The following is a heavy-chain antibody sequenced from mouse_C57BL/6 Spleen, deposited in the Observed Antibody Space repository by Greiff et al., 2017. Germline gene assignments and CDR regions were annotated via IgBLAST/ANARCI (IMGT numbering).Heavy chain of an antibody. CDR3: ARERSYYGSSPYYFDY. CDR1: GYTFTSYW. CDR2: IVPSDSYT. Sequence: QVQLQQPGAELVRPGTSVKLSCKASGYTFTSYWMHWVKQRPGQGLEWIGVIVPSDSYTNYNQKFKGKATLTVDTSSSTAYMQLSSLTSEDSAVYYCARERSYYGSSPYYFDYWGQGTTLTVSS. D-gene: IGHD1-1*01. J-gene: IGHJ2*01. V-gene: IGHV1-59*01.